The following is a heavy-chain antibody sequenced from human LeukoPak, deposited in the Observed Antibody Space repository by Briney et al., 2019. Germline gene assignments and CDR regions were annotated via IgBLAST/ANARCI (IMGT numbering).Heavy chain of an antibody. V-gene: IGHV3-33*08. D-gene: IGHD2-2*01. CDR1: GFTFSSYG. Sequence: PGGSLRLSCAASGFTFSSYGMSWVRQAPGKGLEWVAVMWYDGSNKYYAESVKGRFTISRDNSKNTLYLQMNSLRPEDTAVYYCARCTASCYANAFDVWGQGTLLTVSS. J-gene: IGHJ3*01. CDR2: MWYDGSNK. CDR3: ARCTASCYANAFDV.